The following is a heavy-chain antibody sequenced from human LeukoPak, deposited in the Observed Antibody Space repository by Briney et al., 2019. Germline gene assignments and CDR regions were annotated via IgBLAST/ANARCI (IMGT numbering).Heavy chain of an antibody. J-gene: IGHJ4*02. CDR3: ASSHSDTSGYYYGVFDY. CDR1: GLTFSNYW. Sequence: PGGSLRLSCAASGLTFSNYWMSWVRQAPGKGLEWVANINQEGSEKYYGDFVKGRFTISRDNAKNSLYLQMNSLRAEDTALYYCASSHSDTSGYYYGVFDYWGQGTLVTVSS. D-gene: IGHD3-22*01. CDR2: INQEGSEK. V-gene: IGHV3-7*01.